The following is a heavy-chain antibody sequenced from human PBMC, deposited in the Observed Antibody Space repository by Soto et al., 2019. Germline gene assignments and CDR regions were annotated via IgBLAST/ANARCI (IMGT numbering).Heavy chain of an antibody. Sequence: VASVKVSCKASGGTFSSYAISWVRQAPGQGLEWMGGIIPIFGTANYAQKFQGRVTITADESTSTAYMELSSLRSEDTAVYYCARAALHYYYYYGMDVWGQGTTVTVSS. CDR3: ARAALHYYYYYGMDV. J-gene: IGHJ6*02. D-gene: IGHD3-10*01. CDR1: GGTFSSYA. CDR2: IIPIFGTA. V-gene: IGHV1-69*13.